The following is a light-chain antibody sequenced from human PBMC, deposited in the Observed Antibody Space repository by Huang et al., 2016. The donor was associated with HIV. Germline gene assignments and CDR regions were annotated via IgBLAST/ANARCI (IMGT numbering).Light chain of an antibody. J-gene: IGKJ1*01. CDR3: QQYNSFPWT. Sequence: DIQMTQSSATLSASVGDRIMIACRASQSISTWLAWYQQKPGRAPNLLIYEASTLESGVQSRVSGVGSGTDFTLTISSLQPDDFATYYCQQYNSFPWTFGQGTKVEV. CDR2: EAS. CDR1: QSISTW. V-gene: IGKV1-5*03.